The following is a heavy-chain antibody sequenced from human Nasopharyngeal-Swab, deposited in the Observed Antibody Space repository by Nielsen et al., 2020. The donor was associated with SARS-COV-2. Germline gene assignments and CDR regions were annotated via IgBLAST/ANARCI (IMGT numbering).Heavy chain of an antibody. CDR1: GGSFSGYY. D-gene: IGHD7-27*01. CDR2: INHSGST. CDR3: ARTPLGPYYYIDV. J-gene: IGHJ6*03. Sequence: SETLSLTCAVYGGSFSGYYWSWIRQPPGKGLEWIGEINHSGSTNYNPSLKSRVTISVDTSKNQFSLKLSSVTAADTAVYYCARTPLGPYYYIDVWGKGTTVTVSS. V-gene: IGHV4-34*01.